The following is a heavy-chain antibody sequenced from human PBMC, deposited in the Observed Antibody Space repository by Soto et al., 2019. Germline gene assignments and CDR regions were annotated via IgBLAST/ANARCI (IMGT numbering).Heavy chain of an antibody. CDR2: IHDSGNT. Sequence: SETLSLTCTVFGGSVSVGDYLWSWIRQRPGKGLEWIGYIHDSGNTYYNPSLKSRVTISLDTSKNQFSLKVTPMTAADTAVYFCARARGGDSGDYASLFDRWGQGNLVTVSS. D-gene: IGHD4-17*01. CDR1: GGSVSVGDYL. J-gene: IGHJ5*02. CDR3: ARARGGDSGDYASLFDR. V-gene: IGHV4-30-4*01.